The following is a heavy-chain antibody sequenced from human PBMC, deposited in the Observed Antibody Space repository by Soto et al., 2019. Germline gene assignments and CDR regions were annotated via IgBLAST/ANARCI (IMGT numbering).Heavy chain of an antibody. Sequence: QVQLQESGPGLVKPSETLSLTCTVSGGSISGYYWSWVRQPPGKGLEWIGYIYYSGTHNYNPSLKSRLTISVDTSKNQFSLELNSVTAADTVVYYCARVQMATLYFDYWGQGTLVTVSS. V-gene: IGHV4-59*01. J-gene: IGHJ4*02. CDR2: IYYSGTH. CDR3: ARVQMATLYFDY. D-gene: IGHD5-12*01. CDR1: GGSISGYY.